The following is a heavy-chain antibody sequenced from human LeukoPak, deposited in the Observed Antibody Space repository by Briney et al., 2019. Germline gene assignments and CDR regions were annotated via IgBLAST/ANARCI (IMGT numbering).Heavy chain of an antibody. J-gene: IGHJ5*02. D-gene: IGHD2-15*01. CDR3: ARDVNIVVVVAATPANWFDP. CDR1: GGTFSSYA. Sequence: GSSVKVSCKASGGTFSSYAISWVRHAPGQGLEWMGGIIPIFGTANYAQKFQGRVTITADESTSTAYMELSSLRSDDTAVYYCARDVNIVVVVAATPANWFDPWGQGTLVTVSS. V-gene: IGHV1-69*01. CDR2: IIPIFGTA.